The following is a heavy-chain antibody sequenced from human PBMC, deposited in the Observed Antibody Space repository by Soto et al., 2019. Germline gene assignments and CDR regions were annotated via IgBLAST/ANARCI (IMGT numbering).Heavy chain of an antibody. V-gene: IGHV3-33*05. Sequence: QELLVESGGGVVQPGGSLRLSCAASGFMFSNHGMHWVRQAPGKGLEWVALISRDGSKQFYTDSVKGRFSISRDNSKKTLFLQMSGLGVDDMAVYYCVRDDDAGPNAFDLWGQGTMVTVSS. CDR1: GFMFSNHG. CDR2: ISRDGSKQ. CDR3: VRDDDAGPNAFDL. D-gene: IGHD3-16*01. J-gene: IGHJ3*01.